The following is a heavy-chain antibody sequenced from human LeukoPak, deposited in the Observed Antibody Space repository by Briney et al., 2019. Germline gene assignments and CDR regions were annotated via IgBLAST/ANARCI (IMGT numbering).Heavy chain of an antibody. J-gene: IGHJ4*02. CDR1: GFTFSNAW. CDR3: STTYYYDRSEGY. Sequence: GGSLRLSCAASGFTFSNAWMNWVRQAPGKGLEWVGRIKSKTDGGTTDYAAPVKGRFTISRDDLKNTLYLQMNSLKTEDTAVYYCSTTYYYDRSEGYWGQGTLVTVSS. V-gene: IGHV3-15*07. D-gene: IGHD3-22*01. CDR2: IKSKTDGGTT.